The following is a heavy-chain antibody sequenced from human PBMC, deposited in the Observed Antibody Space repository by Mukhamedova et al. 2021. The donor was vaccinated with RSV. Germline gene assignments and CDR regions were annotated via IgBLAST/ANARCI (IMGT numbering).Heavy chain of an antibody. J-gene: IGHJ6*03. V-gene: IGHV1-18*01. D-gene: IGHD4-23*01. CDR1: GDTFTGHG. Sequence: GDTFTGHGISWVRQAPGQGLEWLGWINTYNGKANYAKNLQGRVTMTADTSTNTAYLDLNRLTSTDTAIYYCARAGVAGGNPNYMDV. CDR2: INTYNGKA. CDR3: ARAGVAGGNPNYMDV.